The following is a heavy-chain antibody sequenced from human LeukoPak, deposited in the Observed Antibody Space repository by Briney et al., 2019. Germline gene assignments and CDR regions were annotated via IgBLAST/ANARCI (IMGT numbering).Heavy chain of an antibody. CDR3: AKGRNVLRYPYGMDV. CDR1: GFTFSSYA. J-gene: IGHJ6*02. D-gene: IGHD3-9*01. V-gene: IGHV3-21*04. CDR2: ISSSSSYI. Sequence: PGGSLRLSCAASGFTFSSYAMSWVRQAPGKGLEWVSSISSSSSYIYYADSVKGRFTISRDNAKNTLYLQMNSLRAEDTAVYYCAKGRNVLRYPYGMDVWGQGTTVTVSS.